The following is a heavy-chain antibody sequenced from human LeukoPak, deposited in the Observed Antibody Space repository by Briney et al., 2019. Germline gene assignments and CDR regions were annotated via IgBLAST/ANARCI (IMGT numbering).Heavy chain of an antibody. D-gene: IGHD3-22*01. CDR3: ARILSDSSGYPHLTNYYYGMDV. J-gene: IGHJ6*02. Sequence: SETLSLTCTVSGGSISGYYWSWIRQPPGKGLEWIGYIYYSGSTNYNPSLKSRVTISVDTSKNQFSLKLSSVTAADTAVYYCARILSDSSGYPHLTNYYYGMDVWGQGTTVTVSS. V-gene: IGHV4-59*12. CDR1: GGSISGYY. CDR2: IYYSGST.